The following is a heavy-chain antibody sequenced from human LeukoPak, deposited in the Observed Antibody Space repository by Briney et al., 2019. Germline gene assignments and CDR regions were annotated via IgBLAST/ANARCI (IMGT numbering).Heavy chain of an antibody. CDR2: MNPNSGNT. Sequence: ASVKVSCKASGYTFTSYDINWVRQATGQGLEWMGWMNPNSGNTGYAQKFQGRVTMTRNTSISTAYMELSSPRSEDTAVYYCARGRRSITIFGVAKTKDKYYFDYWGQGTLVTVSS. D-gene: IGHD3-3*01. V-gene: IGHV1-8*01. CDR1: GYTFTSYD. CDR3: ARGRRSITIFGVAKTKDKYYFDY. J-gene: IGHJ4*02.